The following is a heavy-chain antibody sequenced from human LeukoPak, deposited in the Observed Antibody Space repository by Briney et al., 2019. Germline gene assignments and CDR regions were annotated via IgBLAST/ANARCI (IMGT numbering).Heavy chain of an antibody. V-gene: IGHV4-59*08. Sequence: SETLSLTCSVSGGSMSSYYWSWIRQPPGKGLEWIGSIYHSGSTYYNPSLKSRVTISVDTSKNQFSLKLSSVTAADTAMYYCARKQVVAATTYYYYMDVWGKGTTVTVSS. J-gene: IGHJ6*03. CDR3: ARKQVVAATTYYYYMDV. CDR2: IYHSGST. CDR1: GGSMSSYY. D-gene: IGHD2-15*01.